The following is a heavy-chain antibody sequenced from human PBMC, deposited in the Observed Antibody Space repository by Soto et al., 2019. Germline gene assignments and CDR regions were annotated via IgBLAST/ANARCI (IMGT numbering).Heavy chain of an antibody. CDR1: GYTFSNYG. V-gene: IGHV1-18*01. J-gene: IGHJ3*01. CDR2: ISVYNGNT. CDR3: ARANEKWDLPGTDNAFDV. D-gene: IGHD1-26*01. Sequence: QVQLVQSGAEVKTPGASVNVSCKASGYTFSNYGLSWVRQAPGQGLEWMGWISVYNGNTNYAQKVQGRVTMTTDTSTNTVYMELRSLRVDDTAIYYCARANEKWDLPGTDNAFDVWGQGTPITVSA.